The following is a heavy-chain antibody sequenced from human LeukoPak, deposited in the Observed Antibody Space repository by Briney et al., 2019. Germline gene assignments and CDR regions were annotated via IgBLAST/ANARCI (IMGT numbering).Heavy chain of an antibody. V-gene: IGHV1-69*04. J-gene: IGHJ4*02. CDR2: IIPILGIA. D-gene: IGHD2-15*01. CDR3: AISDQSGGSYYFDY. CDR1: GDTFSSYA. Sequence: SVKVSCKASGDTFSSYAISWVRQAPGQGLEWMGRIIPILGIANYAQKFQGRVTITADKSTSTAYMELSSLRSEDTAVYYCAISDQSGGSYYFDYWGQGTLVTVSS.